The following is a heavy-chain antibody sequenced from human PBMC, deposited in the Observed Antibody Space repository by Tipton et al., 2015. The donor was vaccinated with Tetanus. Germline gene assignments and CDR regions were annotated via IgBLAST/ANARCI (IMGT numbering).Heavy chain of an antibody. Sequence: QSGAEVRKPGASVKVSCKASGYTFTSYGISWARQAPGQGLEWMGWISAYNGNTNYAQKLQGRVTMTTDTSTSTAYTELRSLRSDDTAVYCCARDPEHFDIWGPGTMVAVSS. CDR1: GYTFTSYG. V-gene: IGHV1-18*01. CDR3: ARDPEHFDI. CDR2: ISAYNGNT. J-gene: IGHJ3*02.